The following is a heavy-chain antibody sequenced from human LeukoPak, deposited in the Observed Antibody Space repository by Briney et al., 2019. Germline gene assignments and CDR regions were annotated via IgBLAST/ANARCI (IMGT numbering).Heavy chain of an antibody. CDR3: ARGRYYFEY. CDR2: INSDGCST. J-gene: IGHJ4*02. V-gene: IGHV3-74*01. CDR1: GFTFSTYW. Sequence: GGSLRLSCAASGFTFSTYWMHWVRQAPGKGLVWVSRINSDGCSTTYADSVKGRFTISRDNAKNTLYLQMNNLRAEDTAVYYCARGRYYFEYWGQGTLVTVSS. D-gene: IGHD4-17*01.